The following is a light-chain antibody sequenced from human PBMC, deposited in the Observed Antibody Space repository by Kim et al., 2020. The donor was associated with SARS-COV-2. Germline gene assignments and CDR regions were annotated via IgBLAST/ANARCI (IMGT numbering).Light chain of an antibody. V-gene: IGLV6-57*03. Sequence: GKTVTISCTRSSGSIASNYVQRYQQRPGSAPTTVIYEDNQRPSGVPDRFSGSIDSSSNSASLTISRLKTEDEADYYCQSYDSSSVVFGGGTQLTVL. CDR3: QSYDSSSVV. CDR1: SGSIASNY. J-gene: IGLJ2*01. CDR2: EDN.